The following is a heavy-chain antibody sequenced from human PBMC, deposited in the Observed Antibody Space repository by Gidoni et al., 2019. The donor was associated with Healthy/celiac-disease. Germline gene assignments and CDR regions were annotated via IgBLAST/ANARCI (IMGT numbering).Heavy chain of an antibody. V-gene: IGHV3-21*01. D-gene: IGHD3-22*01. CDR2: ISSSSSYI. CDR1: GFTFLSYS. CDR3: ARVSRDSSGYNWFDP. J-gene: IGHJ5*02. Sequence: EVQLVESGGGLVKPGGSLSLSCAASGFTFLSYSMNWGRQAPGKGLEWVSSISSSSSYIYYADSVKGRFTISRDNAKNSLYLQMNSLRAEDTAVYYCARVSRDSSGYNWFDPWGQGTLVTVSS.